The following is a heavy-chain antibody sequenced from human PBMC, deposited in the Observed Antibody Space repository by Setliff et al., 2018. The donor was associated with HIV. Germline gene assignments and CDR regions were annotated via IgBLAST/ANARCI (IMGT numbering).Heavy chain of an antibody. CDR3: AKSFNSGPTNWNIDV. CDR2: IQYDESNK. CDR1: GLTFSRYG. V-gene: IGHV3-30*02. J-gene: IGHJ6*03. D-gene: IGHD1-20*01. Sequence: PGGSLRLSCAVSGLTFSRYGFHWVRQVPGKGLDWVTFIQYDESNKYYGDSVRGRFTISRDNSKNTLYLQMNSLRSEDTAVYFCAKSFNSGPTNWNIDVWGTGTTGTVSS.